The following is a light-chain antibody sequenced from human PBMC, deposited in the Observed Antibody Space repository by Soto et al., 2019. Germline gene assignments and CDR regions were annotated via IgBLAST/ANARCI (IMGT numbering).Light chain of an antibody. CDR2: WAS. V-gene: IGKV4-1*01. J-gene: IGKJ1*01. Sequence: DIVMTQSPDSLAVSLGERATINCKSSQSVLFRSTNTNYLAWYQQKPGQPPKLLISWASTRESGVPDRFSGGGSGTDFSLTISSLQAEDVAVYYCQQYVTSSPRTFGQGTKVEIK. CDR3: QQYVTSSPRT. CDR1: QSVLFRSTNTNY.